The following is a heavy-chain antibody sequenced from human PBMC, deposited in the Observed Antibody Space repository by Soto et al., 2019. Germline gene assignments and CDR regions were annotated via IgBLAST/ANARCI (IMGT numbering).Heavy chain of an antibody. V-gene: IGHV1-69*13. CDR3: EREVGGSYYKGYNCFDP. CDR1: GGTFSSYA. Sequence: GASVKVSCKASGGTFSSYAISWVRQAPGQGLEWMGGIIPIFGTANYAQKFQGRVTITADESTSTAYMELSSLRSEDTAVYYCEREVGGSYYKGYNCFDPWGQGTLVTVS. D-gene: IGHD3-10*01. J-gene: IGHJ5*02. CDR2: IIPIFGTA.